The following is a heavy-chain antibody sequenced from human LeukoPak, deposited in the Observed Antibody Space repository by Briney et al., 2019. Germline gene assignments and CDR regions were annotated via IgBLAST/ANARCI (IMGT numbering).Heavy chain of an antibody. CDR3: ARDSGGYGLDY. J-gene: IGHJ4*02. D-gene: IGHD5-12*01. V-gene: IGHV3-33*01. Sequence: GGSLRLSCAAAGFTFSGYGMHWVRQAPGKGLDWVAVIWYDGSKKYYVDSVKGRFTISRDNSKNTLYLQMNSLRAEDTAVYFCARDSGGYGLDYWGQGTLGTGS. CDR1: GFTFSGYG. CDR2: IWYDGSKK.